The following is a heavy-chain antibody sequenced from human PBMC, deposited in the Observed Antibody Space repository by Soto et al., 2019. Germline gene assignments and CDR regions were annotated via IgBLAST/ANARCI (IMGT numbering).Heavy chain of an antibody. D-gene: IGHD6-13*01. V-gene: IGHV3-33*01. Sequence: GGSLRLSCAASGFTFSSYGMHWVRQAPGKGLEWVAVIWYDGSNKYYADSVKGRFTISRDNSKNTLYLQMNSLRAEDTAVYYCAGQIAAAGPGPLYYYYYGMDVWGKGTTVTVSS. CDR1: GFTFSSYG. CDR3: AGQIAAAGPGPLYYYYYGMDV. CDR2: IWYDGSNK. J-gene: IGHJ6*04.